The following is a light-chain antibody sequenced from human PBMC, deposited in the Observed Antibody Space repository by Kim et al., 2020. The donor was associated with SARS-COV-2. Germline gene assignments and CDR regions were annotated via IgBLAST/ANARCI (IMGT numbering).Light chain of an antibody. J-gene: IGLJ2*01. V-gene: IGLV3-1*01. Sequence: SYELTQPPSVSVSPGQTVSITCSGDKLGNKYAYWYQQKPGQSPVLVIYEDTKRPSGIPERIPGSNSGNTATLTISGTQAMDEADYYCQAWDSNIVVFGGGTQLTVL. CDR2: EDT. CDR3: QAWDSNIVV. CDR1: KLGNKY.